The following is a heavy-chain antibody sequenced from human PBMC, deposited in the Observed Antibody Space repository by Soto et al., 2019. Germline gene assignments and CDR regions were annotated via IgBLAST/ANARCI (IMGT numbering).Heavy chain of an antibody. J-gene: IGHJ3*02. CDR3: ATIFGDYDKGPRIESDDAFDI. D-gene: IGHD3-3*02. V-gene: IGHV3-21*01. CDR1: GFTFSSYS. CDR2: ISSSSSYI. Sequence: PGGSLRLSCAASGFTFSSYSMNWVRQAPGKGLEWVSSISSSSSYIYYADSVKGRFTISRDNAKNSLYLQMNSLRAEDTAVYYCATIFGDYDKGPRIESDDAFDIWGQGTMVTVSS.